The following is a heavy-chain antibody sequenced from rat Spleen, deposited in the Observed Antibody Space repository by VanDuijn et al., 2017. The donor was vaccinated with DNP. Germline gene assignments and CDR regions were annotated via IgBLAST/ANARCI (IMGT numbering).Heavy chain of an antibody. Sequence: QVQLKESGPGLVQPSWTLSLTCTVSGFSLTSYGVIWVRQSPGKGLEWMGIIWGDGNTDYNSALKSRLSINRDTSKSQVFLKMNSLQTDDTAIYYCTRESWGYVMDAWGQGASVTVSS. CDR2: IWGDGNT. D-gene: IGHD1-7*01. V-gene: IGHV2S75*01. CDR3: TRESWGYVMDA. J-gene: IGHJ4*01. CDR1: GFSLTSYG.